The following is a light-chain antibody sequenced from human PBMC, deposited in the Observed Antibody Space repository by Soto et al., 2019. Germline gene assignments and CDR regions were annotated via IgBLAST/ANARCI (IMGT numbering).Light chain of an antibody. Sequence: QSALTQPASVSGSPGQSITISCTGTSSDVGAYNYVSWYQQHPGKAPQLMIYDVSNRPSGVSNRFAGSKSGNTASLTISGLQAEDEADYYCSSYTRSSPLLFGGGTKLTVL. CDR1: SSDVGAYNY. J-gene: IGLJ2*01. CDR3: SSYTRSSPLL. V-gene: IGLV2-14*01. CDR2: DVS.